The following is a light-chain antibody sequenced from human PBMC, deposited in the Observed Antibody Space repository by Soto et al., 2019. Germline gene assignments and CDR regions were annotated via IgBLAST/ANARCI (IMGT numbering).Light chain of an antibody. J-gene: IGKJ1*01. CDR1: QSVSSN. Sequence: ELVMTQSPATLSVSPGERATLSCRASQSVSSNLAWYQQKPGQAPRLLIYGTSSRATGIPDRFSGSGSGTDFTITISRLEPEDVAVYDGQQYHSSPRTFGQGTKVDIK. CDR2: GTS. V-gene: IGKV3-20*01. CDR3: QQYHSSPRT.